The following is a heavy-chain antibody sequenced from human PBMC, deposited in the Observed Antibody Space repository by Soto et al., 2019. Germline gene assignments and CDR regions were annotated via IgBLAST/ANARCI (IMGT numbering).Heavy chain of an antibody. V-gene: IGHV4-30-4*01. Sequence: SETLSLTCTVSGGSISSGDYYWSWIRQPPGKGLEWIGYIYYSGSTYYNPSLKSRVTISVDTSKNQFPLKLSSVTAADTAVYYCARGRFLEWLTVAVTYYYGMDVWGQGTTVTVSS. D-gene: IGHD3-3*01. J-gene: IGHJ6*02. CDR3: ARGRFLEWLTVAVTYYYGMDV. CDR1: GGSISSGDYY. CDR2: IYYSGST.